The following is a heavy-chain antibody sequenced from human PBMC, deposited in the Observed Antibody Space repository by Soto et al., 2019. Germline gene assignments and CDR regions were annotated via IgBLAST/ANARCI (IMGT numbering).Heavy chain of an antibody. CDR3: AKDHGTYGPTWIDS. Sequence: PGGSLRLSCAASLCHFSSYCMTSVRQPPRKEEGRVSTISGSGGSTYYADNVKGQFTISRDNSKSTLYLQMNSLRAEDTAVYYCAKDHGTYGPTWIDSWGQGPLVTVSS. CDR1: LCHFSSYC. J-gene: IGHJ5*01. V-gene: IGHV3-23*01. D-gene: IGHD3-10*01. CDR2: ISGSGGST.